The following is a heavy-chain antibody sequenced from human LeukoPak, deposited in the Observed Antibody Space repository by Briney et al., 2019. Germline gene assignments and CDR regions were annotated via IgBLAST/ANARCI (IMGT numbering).Heavy chain of an antibody. D-gene: IGHD6-13*01. CDR3: ARAHSIASYYYGVDV. CDR2: IYYSGNT. V-gene: IGHV4-39*07. CDR1: GGSVISGSSY. J-gene: IGHJ6*02. Sequence: SETLSLTCTVSGGSVISGSSYWGWIRQPPGKGLEWIGNIYYSGNTYYNPSLQSRVTISVATSQNQFYLTHSSVTAADTAVYYCARAHSIASYYYGVDVWGQGTTVAVSS.